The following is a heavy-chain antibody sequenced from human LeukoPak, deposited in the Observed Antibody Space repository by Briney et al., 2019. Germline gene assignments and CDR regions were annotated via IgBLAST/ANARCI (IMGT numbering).Heavy chain of an antibody. CDR2: IDSSSSAI. V-gene: IGHV3-48*01. CDR3: AKDQIAAAGTSDY. D-gene: IGHD6-13*01. CDR1: GFTFSGYG. J-gene: IGHJ4*02. Sequence: GGSLRLSCAASGFTFSGYGMNWVRQAPGKGLEWVSYIDSSSSAIYYADSVKGRFTISRDNSKNTLYLQMNSLRAEDTAVYYCAKDQIAAAGTSDYWGQGTLVTVSS.